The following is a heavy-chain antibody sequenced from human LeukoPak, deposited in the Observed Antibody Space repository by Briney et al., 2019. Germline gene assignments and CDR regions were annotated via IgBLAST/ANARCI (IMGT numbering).Heavy chain of an antibody. CDR3: ARHMGRYSYGRVYFDY. CDR2: IYYRGST. CDR1: GGSISSSSYY. J-gene: IGHJ4*02. D-gene: IGHD5-18*01. V-gene: IGHV4-39*01. Sequence: PSETLSLTCTVSGGSISSSSYYWGWIRQPPGKGLEWIGSIYYRGSTYYNPSLKSRVTISVDTSKNQFSLKLSSVTAADTAVYYCARHMGRYSYGRVYFDYWGQGTLVTVSS.